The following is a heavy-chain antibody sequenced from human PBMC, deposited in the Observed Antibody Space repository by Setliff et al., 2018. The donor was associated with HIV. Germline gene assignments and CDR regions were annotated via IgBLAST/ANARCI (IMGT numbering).Heavy chain of an antibody. J-gene: IGHJ4*02. V-gene: IGHV3-7*01. Sequence: GGSLRLSCAASGFTFTTYWMSWVRQSPGKGLEWVANINQNGGSTYYADSVKGRFTISRDNVKNSVYLQMNSLRGEDTAVYYCAGSRGYFVNAEWGQGTLVTVSS. CDR3: AGSRGYFVNAE. D-gene: IGHD3-22*01. CDR1: GFTFTTYW. CDR2: INQNGGST.